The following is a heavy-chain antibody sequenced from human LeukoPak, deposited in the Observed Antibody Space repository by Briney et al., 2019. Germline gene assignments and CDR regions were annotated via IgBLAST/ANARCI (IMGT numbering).Heavy chain of an antibody. Sequence: ASVKVSCKASGYTFINHGISWVRQAPGQGLEWMGWISAYNGNTDYAQNFQGRVTMTTDTSTSTVYMELTSLRFDDTAVYYCARDRSSSDYWGQGTLITVSS. CDR2: ISAYNGNT. V-gene: IGHV1-18*01. D-gene: IGHD6-13*01. CDR3: ARDRSSSDY. J-gene: IGHJ4*02. CDR1: GYTFINHG.